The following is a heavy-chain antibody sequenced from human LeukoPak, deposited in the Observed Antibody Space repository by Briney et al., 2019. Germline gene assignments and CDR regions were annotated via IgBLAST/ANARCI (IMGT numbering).Heavy chain of an antibody. J-gene: IGHJ3*02. CDR3: ATIVVVTAPWGELGPDDAFDI. V-gene: IGHV3-30*02. CDR2: IRYDGSNK. Sequence: GGSLRLSCAASGFTFSSYGMHWVRQAPGKGLEWVAFIRYDGSNKYYADSVKGRFTISRDNAKNSLYLQMNSLRAEDTAVYYCATIVVVTAPWGELGPDDAFDIWGQGTMVTVSS. D-gene: IGHD2-21*02. CDR1: GFTFSSYG.